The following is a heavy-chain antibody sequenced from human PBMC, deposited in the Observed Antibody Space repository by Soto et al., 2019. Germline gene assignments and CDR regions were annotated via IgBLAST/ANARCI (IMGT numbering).Heavy chain of an antibody. J-gene: IGHJ3*02. D-gene: IGHD3-10*01. Sequence: EVQLLESGGGLVQPGGSLRLSCAASGFTFSSYAMSWVRQAPGKGLEWVSAISGSGGSTYYADSVKGRFTISRDNSKNTLYLQMNSLRAEDTAVYYCAKPVPGVLWFGELFEDAFDIWVQGTMVTVSS. V-gene: IGHV3-23*01. CDR2: ISGSGGST. CDR1: GFTFSSYA. CDR3: AKPVPGVLWFGELFEDAFDI.